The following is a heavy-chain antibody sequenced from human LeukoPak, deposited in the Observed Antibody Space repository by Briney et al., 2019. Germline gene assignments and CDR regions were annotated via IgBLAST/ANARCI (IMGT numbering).Heavy chain of an antibody. CDR3: ARDPIYDFWSGPLDY. CDR2: INPSGGST. V-gene: IGHV1-46*03. J-gene: IGHJ4*02. CDR1: GYTFTSYY. Sequence: ASVKVSCKASGYTFTSYYMHWVRQAPGQGLEWMGIINPSGGSTSYAQKFQCRVTMTRDTSTSTVYMELSSLRSEDTAVYYCARDPIYDFWSGPLDYWGQGTLVTVFS. D-gene: IGHD3-3*01.